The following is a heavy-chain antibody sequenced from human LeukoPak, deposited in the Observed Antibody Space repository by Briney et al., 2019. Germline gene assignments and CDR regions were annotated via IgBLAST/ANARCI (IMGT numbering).Heavy chain of an antibody. CDR2: INPNGGRT. Sequence: ASVKVSCKASGYTFTSYGISWVRQAPGQGLEWLGLINPNGGRTSYAQNFQGRATMTRDTSTTTVYLELSSLRSEDTAVYYCARDMSTRVTPISYAIDVWGQGTMVTVSS. D-gene: IGHD4-23*01. V-gene: IGHV1-46*01. CDR3: ARDMSTRVTPISYAIDV. J-gene: IGHJ3*01. CDR1: GYTFTSYG.